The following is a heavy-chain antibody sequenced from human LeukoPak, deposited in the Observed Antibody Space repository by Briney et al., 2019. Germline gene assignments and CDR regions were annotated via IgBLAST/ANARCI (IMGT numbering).Heavy chain of an antibody. J-gene: IGHJ6*03. V-gene: IGHV1-18*01. CDR1: GYTFTSYG. Sequence: ASVKVSCKASGYTFTSYGISWVRQAPGQGLEWMGWISAYNGNTNYAQKLQGRVTMTTDTSTSTAYLELRSLRSDHTAVYYCARDSVGIAVAPTTFYYYMDVWGKGTTVTVSS. CDR3: ARDSVGIAVAPTTFYYYMDV. D-gene: IGHD6-19*01. CDR2: ISAYNGNT.